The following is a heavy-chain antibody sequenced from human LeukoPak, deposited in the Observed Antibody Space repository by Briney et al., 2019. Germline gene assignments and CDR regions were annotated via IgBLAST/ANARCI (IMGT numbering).Heavy chain of an antibody. V-gene: IGHV4-59*01. CDR3: ARESVRGVDTTMVHYFDY. CDR1: GGSISSYY. J-gene: IGHJ4*02. D-gene: IGHD5-18*01. Sequence: SETLSLTCTVSGGSISSYYWSWIRQPPGKGLEWIGYINYSGNTNYNPSLKSRVTISVDTSNNQFSLKLSSVTAADTAVYFCARESVRGVDTTMVHYFDYWGQGILVTVSS. CDR2: INYSGNT.